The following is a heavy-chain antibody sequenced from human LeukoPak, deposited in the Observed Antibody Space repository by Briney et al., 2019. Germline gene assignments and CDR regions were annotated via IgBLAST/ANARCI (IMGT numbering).Heavy chain of an antibody. D-gene: IGHD6-13*01. Sequence: ASVKASCKASGYTFTGYYMHWVRQAPGQGLEWMGWINPNSGGTNYAQKFQGRVTMTRDTSISTAYMELSRLRSDDTAVYYCAPGIAAAGTIGHGGFDAFDIWGQGTMVTVSS. CDR3: APGIAAAGTIGHGGFDAFDI. CDR2: INPNSGGT. CDR1: GYTFTGYY. V-gene: IGHV1-2*02. J-gene: IGHJ3*02.